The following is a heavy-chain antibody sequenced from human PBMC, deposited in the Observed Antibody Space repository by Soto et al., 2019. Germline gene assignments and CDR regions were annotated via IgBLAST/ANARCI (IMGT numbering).Heavy chain of an antibody. J-gene: IGHJ4*02. CDR2: ISSSSTYI. V-gene: IGHV3-21*01. CDR1: GFPFSANS. D-gene: IGHD4-17*01. Sequence: EVQLVESGGGLVKPGGSLRLSCAASGFPFSANSRNGVRQAPGKGLEWVSSISSSSTYIYYTDSVKGRFTISRDNAKNSLYLQMNSLRAEDTAVYYCAREGAGTTTVTTSGDWGQGTLVTVSS. CDR3: AREGAGTTTVTTSGD.